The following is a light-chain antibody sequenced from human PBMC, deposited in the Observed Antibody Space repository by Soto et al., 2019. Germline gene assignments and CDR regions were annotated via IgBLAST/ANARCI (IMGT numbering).Light chain of an antibody. CDR3: QQYDNVPRT. V-gene: IGKV1-33*01. J-gene: IGKJ2*01. CDR1: QDINNY. Sequence: DIQMTQSPSSLSASVGDRVTITCQASQDINNYLNWFQQKPGQAPKLLIYDASNLQTGVPSRVSGSGSGTDFTFPISSLQPEDMGTYYCQQYDNVPRTFGQGTRLEI. CDR2: DAS.